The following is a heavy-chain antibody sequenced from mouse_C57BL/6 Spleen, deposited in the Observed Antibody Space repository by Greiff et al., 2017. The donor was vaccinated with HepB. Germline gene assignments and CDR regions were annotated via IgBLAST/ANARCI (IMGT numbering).Heavy chain of an antibody. CDR1: GYTFTSYW. D-gene: IGHD2-1*01. V-gene: IGHV1-50*01. CDR2: IDPSDSYT. CDR3: ARRYYYGNYYAMDY. J-gene: IGHJ4*01. Sequence: VQLQQPGAELVKPGASVKLSCKASGYTFTSYWMQWVKQRPGQGLEWIGEIDPSDSYTNYNQKFKGKATLTVDTSSSTAYMQLSSLTSEDSAVYYCARRYYYGNYYAMDYWGQGTSVTVSS.